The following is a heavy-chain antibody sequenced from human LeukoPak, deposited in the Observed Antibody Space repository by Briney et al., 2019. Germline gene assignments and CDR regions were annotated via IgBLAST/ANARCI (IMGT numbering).Heavy chain of an antibody. CDR3: ARGGITIFGVVIHYFDY. Sequence: PGGSLRLSCAASGFTFDDYGMSWVRQAPGKGLEWVPGINWNGGSTGYADSVKGRFTISRDNAKNSLYLQMNSLRAEDTALYYCARGGITIFGVVIHYFDYWGQGTLVTVSS. D-gene: IGHD3-3*01. V-gene: IGHV3-20*04. J-gene: IGHJ4*02. CDR2: INWNGGST. CDR1: GFTFDDYG.